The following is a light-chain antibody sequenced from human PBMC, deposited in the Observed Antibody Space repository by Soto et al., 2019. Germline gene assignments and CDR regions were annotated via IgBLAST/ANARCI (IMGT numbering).Light chain of an antibody. CDR1: QSVNSN. V-gene: IGKV3-15*01. J-gene: IGKJ4*01. CDR2: DAS. Sequence: EIVMTQSPATLSVSPGERATLSCRASQSVNSNLAWYRQKPGQAPRLLISDASTRATGVPARFSGSGSGTEFTLTISRLQSEDDGIDYYQQYNFWPPLTFGGGTKVEIK. CDR3: QQYNFWPPLT.